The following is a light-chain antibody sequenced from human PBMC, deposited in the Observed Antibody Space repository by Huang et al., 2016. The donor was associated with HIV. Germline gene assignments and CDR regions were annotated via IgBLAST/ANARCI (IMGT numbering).Light chain of an antibody. J-gene: IGKJ1*01. CDR2: GAS. V-gene: IGKV3-20*01. CDR3: QQYGISPWT. Sequence: EVVLTQSPGTLSLSPGERATLSCRASQSVSSNQLAWYQQKPGQSPRLLIYGASARATGIPDRFIGSGSGTGFTLTISSLEPEDSAVYYCQQYGISPWTFGQGTKVEIK. CDR1: QSVSSNQ.